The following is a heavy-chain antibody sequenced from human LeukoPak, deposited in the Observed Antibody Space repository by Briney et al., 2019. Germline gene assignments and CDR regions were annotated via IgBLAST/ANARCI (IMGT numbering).Heavy chain of an antibody. D-gene: IGHD6-19*01. CDR3: ATLAVASPFGY. V-gene: IGHV3-48*03. CDR2: ISSSGGTT. CDR1: GFTFRDYE. J-gene: IGHJ4*02. Sequence: FTSAVSGFTFRDYEMHWVRQAPGKGLVWVSYISSSGGTTYYAPSVKGRFIISRDNAKNSLYLQMNSLRSDDAAVYYCATLAVASPFGYLGRGALVTVSS.